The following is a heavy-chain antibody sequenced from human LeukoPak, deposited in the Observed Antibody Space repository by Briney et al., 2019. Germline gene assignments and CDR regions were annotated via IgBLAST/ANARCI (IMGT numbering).Heavy chain of an antibody. V-gene: IGHV1-2*02. D-gene: IGHD2-2*01. CDR1: GYTFTGYY. J-gene: IGHJ4*02. CDR2: INPNSGGT. CDR3: ARGVGSGVVPAATDY. Sequence: ASVKVSCKASGYTFTGYYMHWVRQAPGQGLEWMGWINPNSGGTNYAQKFQGRVTMTRDTSISTAYMELSRLRSDDTAVYYCARGVGSGVVPAATDYWGQGTLVTVSS.